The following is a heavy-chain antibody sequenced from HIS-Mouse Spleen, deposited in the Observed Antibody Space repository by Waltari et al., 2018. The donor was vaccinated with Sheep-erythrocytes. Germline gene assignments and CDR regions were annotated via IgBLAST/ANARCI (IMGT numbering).Heavy chain of an antibody. D-gene: IGHD1-26*01. Sequence: EVQLVESGGGLVQPGGSLRLSCAASGFTFSSYDMHWVRQATGKGLEWVSAIGTAGDTYYPGSVKGRFTISRENAKNSLYLQMNSLRAGDTAVYYWARANSGSYDDAFDIWGQGTMVTVSS. CDR1: GFTFSSYD. V-gene: IGHV3-13*01. CDR2: IGTAGDT. J-gene: IGHJ3*02. CDR3: ARANSGSYDDAFDI.